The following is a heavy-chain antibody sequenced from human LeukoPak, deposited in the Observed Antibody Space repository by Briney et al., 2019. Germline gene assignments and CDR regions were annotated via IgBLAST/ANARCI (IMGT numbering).Heavy chain of an antibody. CDR3: ARGLGGWYVYYFDY. CDR2: INHSGST. J-gene: IGHJ4*02. D-gene: IGHD6-19*01. CDR1: GFTFSSYS. Sequence: GSLRLSCAASGFTFSSYSMNWVRQAPGKGLEWIGEINHSGSTNYNPSLKSRVTISVDTSKNQFSLKLSSVTAADTAVYYCARGLGGWYVYYFDYWGQGTLVTVSS. V-gene: IGHV4-34*01.